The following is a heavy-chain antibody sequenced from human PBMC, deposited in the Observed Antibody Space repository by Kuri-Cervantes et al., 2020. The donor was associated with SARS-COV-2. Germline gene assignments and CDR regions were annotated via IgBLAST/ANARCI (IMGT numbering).Heavy chain of an antibody. D-gene: IGHD2-15*01. CDR1: GGSISSYY. J-gene: IGHJ6*02. Sequence: SETLSLTCTVSGGSISSYYWSWIRQPPGKGLEWIGYIYYSGSTNYNPSLKSRVTISVDTSKNRFSLKLSSVTAADTAVYYCARDRGTTRYYGMDVWGQGTTVTVYS. CDR3: ARDRGTTRYYGMDV. CDR2: IYYSGST. V-gene: IGHV4-59*01.